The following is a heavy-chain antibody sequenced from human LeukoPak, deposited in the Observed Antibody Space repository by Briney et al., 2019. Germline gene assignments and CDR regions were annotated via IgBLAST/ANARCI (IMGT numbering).Heavy chain of an antibody. Sequence: GGSLRLSCAASGFIFGSFAMSWVRQGPEKGLEGVATISPSGSATYYADSVKGRFTISRDNSQTTLYLQMNSLSDEDTALYHCTRDKSASSPREWFDPWGQGIVVTVSS. CDR2: ISPSGSAT. J-gene: IGHJ5*02. CDR1: GFIFGSFA. D-gene: IGHD6-6*01. CDR3: TRDKSASSPREWFDP. V-gene: IGHV3-23*01.